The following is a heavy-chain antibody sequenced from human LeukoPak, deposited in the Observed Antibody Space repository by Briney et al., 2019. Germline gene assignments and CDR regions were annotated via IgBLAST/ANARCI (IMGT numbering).Heavy chain of an antibody. D-gene: IGHD3-3*01. CDR2: IYYSGST. J-gene: IGHJ6*03. Sequence: SETLSLTCTVSGGSISSSSYYWGWIRQPPGKGLEWIGSIYYSGSTYYNPSLKSRVTISVDRSKNQFSLKLSSVTAADTAVYYCARESVFTIPTNYYYYYYMDVWGKGTTVTVSS. CDR3: ARESVFTIPTNYYYYYYMDV. V-gene: IGHV4-39*07. CDR1: GGSISSSSYY.